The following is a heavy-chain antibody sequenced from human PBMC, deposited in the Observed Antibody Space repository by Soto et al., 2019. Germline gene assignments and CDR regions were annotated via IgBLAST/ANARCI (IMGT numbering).Heavy chain of an antibody. Sequence: EVQLVESGGGLVQPGGSLRLSCAASGFTVSSNYMSWVRQAPGKGLEWVSVIYSGGSTYYADSVKGRFTISRDNSKNTLYLQMNSLRAEDTAVYYCARDKVVVAATRAFDIWGQGTIVTVSS. CDR1: GFTVSSNY. CDR2: IYSGGST. V-gene: IGHV3-66*01. CDR3: ARDKVVVAATRAFDI. J-gene: IGHJ3*02. D-gene: IGHD2-15*01.